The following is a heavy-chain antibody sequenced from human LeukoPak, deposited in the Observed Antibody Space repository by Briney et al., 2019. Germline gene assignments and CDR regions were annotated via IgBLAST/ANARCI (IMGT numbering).Heavy chain of an antibody. Sequence: GGSLRLSCAASGFTFSYYYISWSRQAPGKGLGWVSYISSSGSTIYYANSVKGRFTISRDNAKNSLYLQMNSLRAEDTAVYYCARDPSYYDSSGYYVLWGQGTLVIVSS. V-gene: IGHV3-11*01. CDR2: ISSSGSTI. CDR1: GFTFSYYY. D-gene: IGHD3-22*01. CDR3: ARDPSYYDSSGYYVL. J-gene: IGHJ4*02.